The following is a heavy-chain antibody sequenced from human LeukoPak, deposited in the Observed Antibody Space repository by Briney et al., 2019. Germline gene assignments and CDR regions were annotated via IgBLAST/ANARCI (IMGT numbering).Heavy chain of an antibody. Sequence: SETLSLTCTVSGGSISSYYWSWIRQPPGKGLEGIGYIYYSGSTNYNPSLKSRVTISVDTSKNQFSLKLSSVTAADTAVYYCAREGVAAAGTSAFDIWGQGTMVTVSS. CDR2: IYYSGST. CDR1: GGSISSYY. J-gene: IGHJ3*02. D-gene: IGHD6-13*01. CDR3: AREGVAAAGTSAFDI. V-gene: IGHV4-59*01.